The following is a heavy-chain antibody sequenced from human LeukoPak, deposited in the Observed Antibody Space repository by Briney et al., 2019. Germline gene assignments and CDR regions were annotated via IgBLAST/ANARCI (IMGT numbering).Heavy chain of an antibody. CDR3: ASPLGYCSSTACYGDY. V-gene: IGHV4-39*01. CDR1: GGSISSSSYY. J-gene: IGHJ4*02. CDR2: IYRSGNT. D-gene: IGHD2-2*01. Sequence: SETLSLTCTVSGGSISSSSYYCGWIRQPPGKGLEWIGSIYRSGNTYYNPSLKSRVTISVDTSKNQFSLKLSSVTAADTAVYYCASPLGYCSSTACYGDYWGQGTLVTVSS.